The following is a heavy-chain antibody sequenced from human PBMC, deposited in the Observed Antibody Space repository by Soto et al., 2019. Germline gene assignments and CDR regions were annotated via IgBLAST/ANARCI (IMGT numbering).Heavy chain of an antibody. CDR1: GFTFSSYW. J-gene: IGHJ4*02. V-gene: IGHV3-7*01. CDR3: ARDQPGPTSY. Sequence: EVQLVESGGGLVQPGGSLRLSCGGSGFTFSSYWMSWVRQAPGKGLEWVAIIKEDGSEKYVDSEKGRFTISRDNAKNSLYLQMNSLRAEDTAVYYCARDQPGPTSYWGQGTLVTVSS. CDR2: IKEDGSEK.